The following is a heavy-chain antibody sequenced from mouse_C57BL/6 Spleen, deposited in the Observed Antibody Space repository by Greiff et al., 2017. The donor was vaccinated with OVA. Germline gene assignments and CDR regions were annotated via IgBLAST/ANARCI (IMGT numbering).Heavy chain of an antibody. Sequence: QVQLQQSGPGLVQPSQSLSITCTVSGFSLTSYGVHWVRQSPGKGLEWLGVIWSGGSTDYNAAFISRLSISKDNSKSQVFFKMNSLQADDTAIYYCATYYYGSSYDWEGFAYWGQGTLVTVSA. V-gene: IGHV2-2*01. CDR1: GFSLTSYG. CDR2: IWSGGST. D-gene: IGHD1-1*01. J-gene: IGHJ3*01. CDR3: ATYYYGSSYDWEGFAY.